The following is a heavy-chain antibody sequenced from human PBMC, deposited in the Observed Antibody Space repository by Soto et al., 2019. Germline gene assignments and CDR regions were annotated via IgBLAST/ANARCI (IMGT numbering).Heavy chain of an antibody. V-gene: IGHV3-21*01. J-gene: IGHJ5*02. CDR1: GFTFSAYS. D-gene: IGHD2-15*01. CDR2: ISSTSGYI. Sequence: EVQLVESGGGLVNPGGSPRLSCAASGFTFSAYSMNWVRQAPGKGLEWVSSISSTSGYISYADSVKGRFTISRDNARNSLYLQMNSFRAEDTAVYYCAREALSTVPPSWGQGTLVTVSS. CDR3: AREALSTVPPS.